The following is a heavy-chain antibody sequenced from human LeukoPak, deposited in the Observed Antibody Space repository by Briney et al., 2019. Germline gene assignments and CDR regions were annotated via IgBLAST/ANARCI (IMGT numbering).Heavy chain of an antibody. D-gene: IGHD5-12*01. CDR1: GYTFTYRY. J-gene: IGHJ3*02. CDR2: ITPFNGNT. Sequence: SVKVSSKASGYTFTYRYLHWVRQAPGQALEWMGWITPFNGNTNYAQQFQDRVTITRDRSRNTVYMELNSLRFEDTAMYYCARSPFSGDDDAFDIWGQGTMVTVSS. V-gene: IGHV1-45*02. CDR3: ARSPFSGDDDAFDI.